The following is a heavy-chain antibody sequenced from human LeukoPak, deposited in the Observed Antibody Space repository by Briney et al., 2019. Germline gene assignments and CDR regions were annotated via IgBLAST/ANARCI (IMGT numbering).Heavy chain of an antibody. CDR1: GFTFSSYS. D-gene: IGHD3-16*01. CDR2: ISSSGSTI. J-gene: IGHJ4*02. V-gene: IGHV3-48*04. Sequence: GGSLRLSCAASGFTFSSYSMNWVRQAPGKGLEWISYISSSGSTIYYADSVKGRFTISRDNAKNSLYLQINSLRAEDTAVYYCARESWGSYDLWGQGTLVTVSS. CDR3: ARESWGSYDL.